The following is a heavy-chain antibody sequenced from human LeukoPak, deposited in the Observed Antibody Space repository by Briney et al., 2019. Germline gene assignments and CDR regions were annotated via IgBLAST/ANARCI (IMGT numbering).Heavy chain of an antibody. V-gene: IGHV4-34*01. CDR3: ARAPMVRGVIPIKLLDY. CDR2: INHSGST. Sequence: SETLSLTCAVYGGSFSGYYWSWIRQPPGKGLEWIGEINHSGSTNYNPSLKSRVTISVDTSKNQFSLKLSSVTAADTAVYYCARAPMVRGVIPIKLLDYWGQGTLVTVSS. CDR1: GGSFSGYY. D-gene: IGHD3-10*01. J-gene: IGHJ4*02.